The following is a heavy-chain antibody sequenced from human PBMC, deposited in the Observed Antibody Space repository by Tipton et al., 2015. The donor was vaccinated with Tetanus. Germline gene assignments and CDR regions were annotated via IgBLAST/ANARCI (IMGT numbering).Heavy chain of an antibody. Sequence: TLSLTCTVSGASINAGGYLWTWVRQRPGKGLEWIGNIYYTALTSYTPSLDSRLTISVDTAKNHFSLNPTSVTAADTAVYFCARDPYYNGGGYFDYWGQGTLVTVSS. CDR2: IYYTALT. J-gene: IGHJ4*02. CDR3: ARDPYYNGGGYFDY. V-gene: IGHV4-31*03. CDR1: GASINAGGYL. D-gene: IGHD3-10*01.